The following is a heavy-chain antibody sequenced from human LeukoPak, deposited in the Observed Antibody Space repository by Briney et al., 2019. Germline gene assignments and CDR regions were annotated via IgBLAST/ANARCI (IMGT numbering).Heavy chain of an antibody. CDR3: ARGANWGFDY. Sequence: PGGSLRLSCAASRFTFSSYWMCWARQAPGKGLEWVANIKPDGSETHYVDSVKGRFTISRDNPKNSLYLQMNSLRAEDTAVYYCARGANWGFDYWGQGTLVTVSS. CDR1: RFTFSSYW. J-gene: IGHJ4*02. D-gene: IGHD7-27*01. CDR2: IKPDGSET. V-gene: IGHV3-7*03.